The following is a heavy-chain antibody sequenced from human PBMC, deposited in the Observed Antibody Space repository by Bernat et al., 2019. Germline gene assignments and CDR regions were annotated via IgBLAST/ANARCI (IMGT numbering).Heavy chain of an antibody. CDR3: ARSLGGPYQFDH. CDR1: GFTFSDYY. V-gene: IGHV3-74*02. Sequence: VQLVESGGGLVKPGGSLRLSCAASGFTFSDYYMSWIRQAPGKGLVWVSRVNGDGSSAAYAASVKGRFTISRDNAKNTLFLQMDSLRAEDTAVYYCARSLGGPYQFDHWGQGTLVTVSS. CDR2: VNGDGSSA. J-gene: IGHJ4*02. D-gene: IGHD2-2*01.